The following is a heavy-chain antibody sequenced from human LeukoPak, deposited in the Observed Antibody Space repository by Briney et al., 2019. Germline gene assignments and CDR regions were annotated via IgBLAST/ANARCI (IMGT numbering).Heavy chain of an antibody. D-gene: IGHD3-3*01. Sequence: GGSLRLSCAASGFTFSSYAMSLVRQAPGKGLEWVSAISGSGGSTYYADSVKGRFTISRDNSKNTLYLQMNSLRAEDTAVYYCAKNPKRIDFWSGYWSGMDVWGQGTTVTVSS. CDR1: GFTFSSYA. J-gene: IGHJ6*02. V-gene: IGHV3-23*01. CDR2: ISGSGGST. CDR3: AKNPKRIDFWSGYWSGMDV.